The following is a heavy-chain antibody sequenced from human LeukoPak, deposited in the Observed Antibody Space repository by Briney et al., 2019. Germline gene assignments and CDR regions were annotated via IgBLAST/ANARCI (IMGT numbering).Heavy chain of an antibody. CDR1: GYSISSNYY. Sequence: PSETLSLTCTVSGYSISSNYYWGWIRQPPGKGLEWIGYIFNSGSTYYNPSLKSRVTISVDTSKNQFSLKLSSVTAADTAVYYCARVGYDYDAYFDYWGQGTLVTVSS. D-gene: IGHD4-17*01. V-gene: IGHV4-38-2*02. CDR3: ARVGYDYDAYFDY. J-gene: IGHJ4*02. CDR2: IFNSGST.